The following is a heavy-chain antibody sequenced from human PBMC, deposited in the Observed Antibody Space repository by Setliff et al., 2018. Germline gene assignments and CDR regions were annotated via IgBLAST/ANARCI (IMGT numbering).Heavy chain of an antibody. CDR2: IIHMFGTT. CDR1: GGTFSSYA. D-gene: IGHD2-15*01. Sequence: SVKVSCKASGGTFSSYAIDWVRQAPGQGLEWMGGIIHMFGTTNYAQRFRGRVTITADESTTTAYLELRSLRSEDTAVYYCARVRDCSGGICHRGFHHYMDVWGKGTTVTVSS. CDR3: ARVRDCSGGICHRGFHHYMDV. J-gene: IGHJ6*03. V-gene: IGHV1-69*13.